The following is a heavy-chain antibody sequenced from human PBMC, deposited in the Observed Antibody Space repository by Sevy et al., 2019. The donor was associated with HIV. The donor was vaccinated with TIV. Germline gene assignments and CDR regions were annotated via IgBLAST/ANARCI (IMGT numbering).Heavy chain of an antibody. V-gene: IGHV3-30-3*01. CDR3: ARGPGRGLRQPYFDY. J-gene: IGHJ4*02. CDR1: GFTFSSYA. CDR2: ISYNGSNK. Sequence: GGSLRLSCAASGFTFSSYAMHWVRQAPGKGLEWVAVISYNGSNKYYADSVKGRFTISRDNSKNTLYLQMNSLRAEDTAVYYCARGPGRGLRQPYFDYWGQGTLVTVSS. D-gene: IGHD5-12*01.